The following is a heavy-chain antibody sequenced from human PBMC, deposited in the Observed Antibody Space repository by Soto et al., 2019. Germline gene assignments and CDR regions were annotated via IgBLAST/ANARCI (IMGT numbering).Heavy chain of an antibody. CDR1: GFTFSSYG. V-gene: IGHV3-33*01. Sequence: QVQLVESGGGVVQPGRSLRLSCAASGFTFSSYGMHWVRQAPGKGLEWVAVIWYDGSNKYYADSVKGRFTISRDNSKNTLYLQMNSLRAEDTAVYYCARLTRSGGAWWYFDLWGRGTLVTVSS. J-gene: IGHJ2*01. CDR2: IWYDGSNK. D-gene: IGHD6-19*01. CDR3: ARLTRSGGAWWYFDL.